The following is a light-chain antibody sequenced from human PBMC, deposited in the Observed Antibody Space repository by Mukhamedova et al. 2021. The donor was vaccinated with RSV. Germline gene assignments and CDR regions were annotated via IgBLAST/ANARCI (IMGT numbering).Light chain of an antibody. CDR3: LQHNSGGT. CDR2: AAS. Sequence: RVTITCRASQGVRYDLGWFQQKPGKAPKRLIYAASSLQSGVPSRFSGSGSGTEFTLTISSLLPEDFATYYCLQHNSGGTFGGGT. CDR1: QGVRYD. V-gene: IGKV1-17*01. J-gene: IGKJ4*01.